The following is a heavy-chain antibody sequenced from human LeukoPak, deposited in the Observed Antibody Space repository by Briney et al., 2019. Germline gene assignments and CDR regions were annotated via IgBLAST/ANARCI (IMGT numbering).Heavy chain of an antibody. CDR1: GGTFSSYD. D-gene: IGHD6-13*01. CDR2: INPISGYT. Sequence: ASVKVSCKASGGTFSSYDINWVRQATGQGLEWMGWINPISGYTGYAQKFQGRVTMTGNTSISTAYMELSSLRSEDAAVYYCARGNRLYTSSWSSLAFDIWGQGTMVTVSS. V-gene: IGHV1-8*02. CDR3: ARGNRLYTSSWSSLAFDI. J-gene: IGHJ3*02.